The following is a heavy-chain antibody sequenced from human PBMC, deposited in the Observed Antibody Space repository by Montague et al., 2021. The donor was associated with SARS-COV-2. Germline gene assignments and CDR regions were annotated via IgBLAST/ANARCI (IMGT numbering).Heavy chain of an antibody. V-gene: IGHV3-30*04. CDR2: IPYDGSNK. CDR3: ANQLVGLYGMDV. CDR1: GFTFSSYA. D-gene: IGHD2-21*01. Sequence: SLRLSCAASGFTFSSYAMHWVRQAPGKGLEWVAVIPYDGSNKYYADSVKGRFTISRDNSKNTLYLQMNSLRAEDTAVYYCANQLVGLYGMDVWGQGTTVTVSS. J-gene: IGHJ6*02.